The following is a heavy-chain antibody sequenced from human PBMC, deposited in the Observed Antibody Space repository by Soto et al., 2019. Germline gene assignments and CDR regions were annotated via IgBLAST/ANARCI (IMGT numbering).Heavy chain of an antibody. Sequence: QVQLVQSGAEVKKPGASVKVSCKASGYTFTSYDINWVRQAAGQGLEWIGWMNPNSGKAVYAQKFEGRVTMAGNTSISTAYMELSSLRSDATAVYFCARGLVVVSATYWYFELWGRGTLVTVSS. CDR2: MNPNSGKA. CDR3: ARGLVVVSATYWYFEL. J-gene: IGHJ2*01. V-gene: IGHV1-8*01. CDR1: GYTFTSYD. D-gene: IGHD2-15*01.